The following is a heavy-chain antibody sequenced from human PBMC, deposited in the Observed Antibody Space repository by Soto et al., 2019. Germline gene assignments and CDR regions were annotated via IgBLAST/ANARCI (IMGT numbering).Heavy chain of an antibody. V-gene: IGHV4-59*01. CDR3: ARLIAAAERYYYGMDV. D-gene: IGHD6-13*01. CDR1: GGSISSYY. J-gene: IGHJ6*02. Sequence: PSETLSLTCTVSGGSISSYYWSWIRQPPGKGLEWIGYIYNSGSTNCNPSLKSRVTISVDTPKNQFSLKLSSVTAADTAVYYCARLIAAAERYYYGMDVWGQGTTVTV. CDR2: IYNSGST.